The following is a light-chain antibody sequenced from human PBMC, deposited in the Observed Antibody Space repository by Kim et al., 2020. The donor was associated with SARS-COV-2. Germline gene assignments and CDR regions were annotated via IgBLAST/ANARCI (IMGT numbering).Light chain of an antibody. CDR1: NTDVGGYTY. V-gene: IGLV2-14*01. CDR2: DVN. Sequence: QSALTQPASVSGSPGQSITISCTGSNTDVGGYTYVSWYLQHPGKAPKLLIHDVNKRPSGVSDRFSGSKSGKTASLTISGLLAEDEGDYYCNSYTSSSTWVFGGGTQLTVL. CDR3: NSYTSSSTWV. J-gene: IGLJ3*02.